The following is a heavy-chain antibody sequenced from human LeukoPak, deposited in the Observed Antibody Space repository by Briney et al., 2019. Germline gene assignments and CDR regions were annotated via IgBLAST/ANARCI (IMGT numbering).Heavy chain of an antibody. CDR3: TRDLGGGWFDP. D-gene: IGHD3-10*01. CDR2: IQTSGTT. Sequence: PSETLALTCTVSGDSISGYYWSWIPQPAGEGLEWIGRIQTSGTTNYNPSLKSRNTVSVDTSRNQISLKLTFVTAGDTAVYYCTRDLGGGWFDPWGQGAAVTDSS. V-gene: IGHV4-4*07. CDR1: GDSISGYY. J-gene: IGHJ5*02.